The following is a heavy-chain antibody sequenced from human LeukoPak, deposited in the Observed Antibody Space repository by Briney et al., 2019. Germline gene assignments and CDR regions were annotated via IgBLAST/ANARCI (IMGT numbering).Heavy chain of an antibody. CDR3: ARWDIVVVPAMFDP. J-gene: IGHJ5*02. CDR1: GGSISSGGYY. CDR2: IYHSGST. Sequence: SETLSLTCTVSGGSISSGGYYWSWIRQPPGKGLEWIGYIYHSGSTYYNPSLKSRVTISVDRSKNQFSLKLSSVTAADTAVYYCARWDIVVVPAMFDPWGQGTLVTVSS. V-gene: IGHV4-30-2*01. D-gene: IGHD2-2*01.